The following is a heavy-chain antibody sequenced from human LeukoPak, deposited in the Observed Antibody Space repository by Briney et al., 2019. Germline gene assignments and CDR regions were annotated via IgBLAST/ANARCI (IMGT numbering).Heavy chain of an antibody. CDR3: ARGVQWLYYYYYYMDV. V-gene: IGHV1-46*01. Sequence: ASVKVSCKAFGYTFTGNYMHWVRQAPGQGPEWMGVISPSGGSTTYAQKFQGRVTLTRDMSTSTDYLELSSLRAEDTAVYYCARGVQWLYYYYYYMDVWGKGTTVTVSS. CDR2: ISPSGGST. J-gene: IGHJ6*03. D-gene: IGHD6-19*01. CDR1: GYTFTGNY.